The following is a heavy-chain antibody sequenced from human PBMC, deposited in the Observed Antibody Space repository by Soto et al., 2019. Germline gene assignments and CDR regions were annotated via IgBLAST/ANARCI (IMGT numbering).Heavy chain of an antibody. V-gene: IGHV3-74*01. CDR2: INSDGSST. CDR3: ARVEDSSSSSPPPWYYYYGMDV. Sequence: PGGSLRLSCAASGFTFSSYWMHWVRQAPGKGLVWVSRINSDGSSTSYADSVKGRFTISRDNAKNTLYLQMNSLRAEDTAVYYCARVEDSSSSSPPPWYYYYGMDVWGQGTTVTVSS. CDR1: GFTFSSYW. D-gene: IGHD6-6*01. J-gene: IGHJ6*02.